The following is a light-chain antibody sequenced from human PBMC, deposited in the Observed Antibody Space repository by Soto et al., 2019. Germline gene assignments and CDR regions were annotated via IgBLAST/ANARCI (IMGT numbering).Light chain of an antibody. CDR2: DAS. CDR1: HSVTTH. V-gene: IGKV3-11*01. CDR3: QQRSDSIT. Sequence: EIVLTQSPDTLSLSPGERATLSCWASHSVTTHLAWFQRRPGQTPRLLIYDASTRAPGIPARFSGRGSGADFTLTISSLEPEDFAVYYCQQRSDSITFGQGTRLEIK. J-gene: IGKJ5*01.